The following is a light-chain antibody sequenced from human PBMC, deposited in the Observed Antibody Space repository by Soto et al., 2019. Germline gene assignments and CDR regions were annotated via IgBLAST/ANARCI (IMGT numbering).Light chain of an antibody. J-gene: IGLJ2*01. Sequence: QSALTQPASVSGSPGQSITISCTGTSSDVGGYSYVSWYQQRPGKAPKLMIYEVSNRPSGVSNRFSGSKSGNTASLTISGLQAEDEADYYCSSYTSSTPYVVFGGGTKLTVL. V-gene: IGLV2-14*01. CDR2: EVS. CDR1: SSDVGGYSY. CDR3: SSYTSSTPYVV.